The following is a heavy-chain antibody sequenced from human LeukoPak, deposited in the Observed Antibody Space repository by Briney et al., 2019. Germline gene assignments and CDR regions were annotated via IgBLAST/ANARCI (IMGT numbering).Heavy chain of an antibody. CDR3: ARGRKVRGVISYY. CDR2: MNPNSGNT. CDR1: GYTFTSYD. J-gene: IGHJ4*02. V-gene: IGHV1-8*01. Sequence: ASVKVSCTASGYTFTSYDINWVRQATGQGLEWMGWMNPNSGNTGYAQKFQGRVTMTRNTSISTAYMELSSLRSEDTAVYYCARGRKVRGVISYYWGQGTLVTVSS. D-gene: IGHD3-10*01.